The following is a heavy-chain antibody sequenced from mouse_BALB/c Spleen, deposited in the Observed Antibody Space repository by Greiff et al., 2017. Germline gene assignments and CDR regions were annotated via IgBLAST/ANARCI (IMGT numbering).Heavy chain of an antibody. J-gene: IGHJ2*01. CDR2: ISSGSSTI. CDR1: GFTFSSFG. D-gene: IGHD1-1*01. CDR3: ARSGDYYGSSYLYYFDY. V-gene: IGHV5-17*02. Sequence: EVQLVESGGGLVQPGGSRKLSCAASGFTFSSFGMHWVRQAPEKGLEWVAYISSGSSTIYYADTVKGRFTISRDNPKNTLFLQMTSLRSEDTAMYYCARSGDYYGSSYLYYFDYWGQGTTLTVSS.